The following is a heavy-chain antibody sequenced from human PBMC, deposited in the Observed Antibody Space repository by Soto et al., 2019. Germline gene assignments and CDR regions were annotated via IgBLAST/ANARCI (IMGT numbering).Heavy chain of an antibody. V-gene: IGHV4-61*08. CDR2: IYHSGST. Sequence: ASETLSLTCTVSDGSISSGDYYWSWMRQPPGKGLEWLAYIYHSGSTNYNPSLKGRVTISIDTSRNQFSLKLTSVTAADTGIYYCVTDEDGNFFHYWGQGTLVTVSS. CDR3: VTDEDGNFFHY. J-gene: IGHJ4*02. D-gene: IGHD4-17*01. CDR1: DGSISSGDYY.